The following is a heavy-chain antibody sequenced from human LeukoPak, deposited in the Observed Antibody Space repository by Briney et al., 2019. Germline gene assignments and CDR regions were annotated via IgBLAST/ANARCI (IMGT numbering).Heavy chain of an antibody. V-gene: IGHV3-48*04. CDR3: ARNKRRFDQ. Sequence: GGSLRLSCVASGFTFRSYAINWVRQAPGKGLEWVSYISNRGFSTYYADSVKGRFTISRDNTKNSLYLEMQSLRVEDTAVYYCARNKRRFDQWGQGTVVTVSS. CDR2: ISNRGFST. J-gene: IGHJ4*02. CDR1: GFTFRSYA.